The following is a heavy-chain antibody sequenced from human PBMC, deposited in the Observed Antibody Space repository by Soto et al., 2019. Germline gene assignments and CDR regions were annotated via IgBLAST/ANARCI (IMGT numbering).Heavy chain of an antibody. CDR2: ISYDGSNQ. J-gene: IGHJ6*02. CDR1: GFTFSSYG. Sequence: PGGSLRLSCAASGFTFSSYGMHWVRQAPGKGLEWVAIISYDGSNQYYADSVKGRFTISRDNSKNTLFLQMNSLRPEDTAVYYCAKGRSYYYYYGVDVWGQGTTVTVSS. CDR3: AKGRSYYYYYGVDV. V-gene: IGHV3-30*18.